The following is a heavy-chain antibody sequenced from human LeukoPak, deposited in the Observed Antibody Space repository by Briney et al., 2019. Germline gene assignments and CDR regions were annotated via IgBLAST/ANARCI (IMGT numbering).Heavy chain of an antibody. J-gene: IGHJ4*02. Sequence: NASETLSLTCTVSGGSISSYYWSWIRQSPGKGLEWIGYIYYTETSYNPSLKSRVTISADTSKNQFSLKLYSVTAADTAVYYCATRKLGNDYWGQGTLVTVSS. CDR1: GGSISSYY. CDR3: ATRKLGNDY. CDR2: IYYTET. V-gene: IGHV4-59*01. D-gene: IGHD7-27*01.